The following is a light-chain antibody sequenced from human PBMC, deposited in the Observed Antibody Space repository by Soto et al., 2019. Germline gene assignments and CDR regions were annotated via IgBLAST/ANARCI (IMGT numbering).Light chain of an antibody. V-gene: IGLV1-40*01. CDR1: SSNIGAGFD. J-gene: IGLJ2*01. CDR3: QSLDTGLDGHVL. CDR2: AST. Sequence: QSVLTQPPSVSGAPGQRVTISCSGNSSNIGAGFDVHWYQQLPGAAPKLLIYASTNRPSGVPDRFSGSKSDTSASLAITGLQIDDEADYYCQSLDTGLDGHVLFRRGTKLTVL.